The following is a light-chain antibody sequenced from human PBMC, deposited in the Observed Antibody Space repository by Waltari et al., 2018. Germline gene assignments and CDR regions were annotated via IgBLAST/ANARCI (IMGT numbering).Light chain of an antibody. J-gene: IGLJ2*01. Sequence: QSVLTQPPSASGAPGQRVTISCSGGSANIGSKTINLYQHLPGTAPKLLIYGDDQRPSGVPDRFSASKSGNSGSLAIGGLRSEDEGDYYCAAWIDSLNGVAFGGGTKLTVL. CDR2: GDD. CDR1: SANIGSKT. V-gene: IGLV1-44*01. CDR3: AAWIDSLNGVA.